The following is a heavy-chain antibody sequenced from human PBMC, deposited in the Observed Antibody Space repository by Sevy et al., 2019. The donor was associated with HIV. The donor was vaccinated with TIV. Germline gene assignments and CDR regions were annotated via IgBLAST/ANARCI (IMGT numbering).Heavy chain of an antibody. CDR3: ARDSSTGITVHGVVTYGMDV. CDR2: VNYRGST. J-gene: IGHJ6*02. CDR1: GGSISSYY. Sequence: SETLSLTCAVSGGSISSYYWTWIRQPPGKGLEWIGYVNYRGSTNYNPSLKSRLTMSVDISKNQFSLKLTSMTAADTAVYYCARDSSTGITVHGVVTYGMDVWGQGTTVTVSS. V-gene: IGHV4-59*01. D-gene: IGHD3-3*01.